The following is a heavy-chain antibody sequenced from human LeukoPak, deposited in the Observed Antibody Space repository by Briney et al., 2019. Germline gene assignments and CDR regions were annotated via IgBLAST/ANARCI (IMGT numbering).Heavy chain of an antibody. Sequence: GGSLRLSCAASGFTFSSYAMSWVCQAPGRGLEWVSAISASGGSTYYADSVKGRFTISRDNSKNTLFLQMNSLRAEDTALYYCAKDGDDYDRNYWYFDLWGRGTLVTVSS. J-gene: IGHJ2*01. V-gene: IGHV3-23*01. CDR3: AKDGDDYDRNYWYFDL. CDR1: GFTFSSYA. D-gene: IGHD5-24*01. CDR2: ISASGGST.